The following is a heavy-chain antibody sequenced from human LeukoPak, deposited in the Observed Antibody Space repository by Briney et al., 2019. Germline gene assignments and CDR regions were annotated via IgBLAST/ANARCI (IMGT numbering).Heavy chain of an antibody. D-gene: IGHD1-26*01. CDR3: ARAGYSGNFYNYMDV. CDR2: IIPIFGTA. V-gene: IGHV1-69*05. J-gene: IGHJ6*03. Sequence: GASVKVSCKASGGTFSSYAISWVRQAPGQGLEWMGGIIPIFGTANYAQKFQGRVTITTDESTSTAYMELSSLRSEDTAVYYCARAGYSGNFYNYMDVWGKGTTVTVSS. CDR1: GGTFSSYA.